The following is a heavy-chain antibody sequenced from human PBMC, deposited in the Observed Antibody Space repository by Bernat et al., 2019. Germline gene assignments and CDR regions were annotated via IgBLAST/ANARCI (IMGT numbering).Heavy chain of an antibody. V-gene: IGHV3-21*05. Sequence: EVQLVESGGGLVKPGGSLRLSCAASGFTFSSYSMNWVRQAPGKGLEWVSYISNSSSYIYYADSVKGRFTISRDNAKNSLYLQMNSLRAEDTAVYYCAKCLRGAEERDYWGQGTLVTVSS. CDR2: ISNSSSYI. CDR3: AKCLRGAEERDY. CDR1: GFTFSSYS. D-gene: IGHD3-16*01. J-gene: IGHJ4*02.